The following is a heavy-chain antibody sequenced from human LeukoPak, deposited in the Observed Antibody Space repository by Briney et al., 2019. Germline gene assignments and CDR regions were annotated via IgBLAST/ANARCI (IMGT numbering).Heavy chain of an antibody. Sequence: PSETLSLTCTVSGGSISSYYWSWIRQPPGKGLEWIGYIYYSGSTNYNPSLKSRVTISVDTSKNQFSLKLSSVTAADTAVYYCARRRASSSWYFLNYYMDVWGKGTTVTISS. J-gene: IGHJ6*03. V-gene: IGHV4-59*01. CDR3: ARRRASSSWYFLNYYMDV. CDR1: GGSISSYY. D-gene: IGHD6-13*01. CDR2: IYYSGST.